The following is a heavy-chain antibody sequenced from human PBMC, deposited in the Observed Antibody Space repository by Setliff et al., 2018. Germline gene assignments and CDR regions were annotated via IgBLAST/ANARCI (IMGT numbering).Heavy chain of an antibody. CDR2: IGHTGSI. CDR1: GYSISSGYI. D-gene: IGHD2-21*02. V-gene: IGHV4-38-2*02. J-gene: IGHJ4*02. CDR3: ARDLGHGGDSDY. Sequence: PSATLSLTCTVSGYSISSGYIWGWIRQPPGKGLEWVGNIGHTGSINYNPSLKSRLTISRDTSKNQVSLKLNSVTATDTAVYYCARDLGHGGDSDYWGQGILVTVSS.